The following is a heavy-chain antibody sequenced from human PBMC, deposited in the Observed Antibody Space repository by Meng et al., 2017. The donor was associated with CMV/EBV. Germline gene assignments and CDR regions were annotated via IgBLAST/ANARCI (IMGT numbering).Heavy chain of an antibody. Sequence: SETLSLTCTVSGGSVSSGSYYWSRIRQPPGKGLEWIGYIYYSGSTNYNPSLKSRVTISVDTSKNQFSLKLSSVTAADTAVYYCARAATIFEYYGMDVWGQGTTVTVSS. CDR1: GGSVSSGSYY. V-gene: IGHV4-61*01. J-gene: IGHJ6*02. D-gene: IGHD3-3*01. CDR3: ARAATIFEYYGMDV. CDR2: IYYSGST.